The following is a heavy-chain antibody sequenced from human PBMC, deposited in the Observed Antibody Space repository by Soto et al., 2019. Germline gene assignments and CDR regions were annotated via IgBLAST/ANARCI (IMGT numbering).Heavy chain of an antibody. D-gene: IGHD2-2*01. CDR3: XXXSVVPAGTLYYYYYMDV. J-gene: IGHJ6*03. CDR1: GYSFTSYW. Sequence: PGESLKISCKGSGYSFTSYWIGWVRQMPGKGLEWMGIIYPGDSDTRYSPSFQGQVTISADKSISTAYLQWSSLKASDTAMYYXXXXSVVPAGTLYYYYYMDVWGKGTTVTVSS. CDR2: IYPGDSDT. V-gene: IGHV5-51*01.